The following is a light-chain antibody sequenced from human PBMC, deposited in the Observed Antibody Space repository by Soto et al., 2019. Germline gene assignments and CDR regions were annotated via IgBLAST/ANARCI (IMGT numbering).Light chain of an antibody. CDR1: QSVDSN. Sequence: EVVMTQSPAILSVSPGDTATLSCRATQSVDSNLAWYQQRPGQAPRLLISGASTRATAIPARFSGSGSGTEFTLTISSLQSEEFAVYYCQQYNNWPRTFGQGTKVDIK. J-gene: IGKJ1*01. V-gene: IGKV3-15*01. CDR3: QQYNNWPRT. CDR2: GAS.